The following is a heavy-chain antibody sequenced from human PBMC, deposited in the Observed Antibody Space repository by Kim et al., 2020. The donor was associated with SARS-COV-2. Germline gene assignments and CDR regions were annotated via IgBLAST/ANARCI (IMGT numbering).Heavy chain of an antibody. D-gene: IGHD3-3*01. J-gene: IGHJ6*02. CDR1: GGSISSGGYY. CDR3: ARVGRGFTIFDSTAHYGMDV. V-gene: IGHV4-31*03. Sequence: SETLSLTCTVSGGSISSGGYYWSWIRQHPGKGLEWIGYIYYSGSTYYNPSLKSRVTISVDTSKNQFSLKLSSVTAADTAVYYCARVGRGFTIFDSTAHYGMDVWGQGTTVTVSS. CDR2: IYYSGST.